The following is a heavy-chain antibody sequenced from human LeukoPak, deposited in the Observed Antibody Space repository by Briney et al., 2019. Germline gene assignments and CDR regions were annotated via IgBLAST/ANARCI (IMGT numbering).Heavy chain of an antibody. J-gene: IGHJ5*02. CDR3: ARDYDFWSGYPPYWFDP. CDR2: INPNSGGT. CDR1: GYTFTGYY. D-gene: IGHD3-3*01. V-gene: IGHV1-2*02. Sequence: GASVKVSCKASGYTFTGYYMHWVRQAPGQGLEWMGWINPNSGGTNYAQKFQGRVIMTRDTSISTAYMELSRLRSDDTAVYYCARDYDFWSGYPPYWFDPWGQGTLVTVSS.